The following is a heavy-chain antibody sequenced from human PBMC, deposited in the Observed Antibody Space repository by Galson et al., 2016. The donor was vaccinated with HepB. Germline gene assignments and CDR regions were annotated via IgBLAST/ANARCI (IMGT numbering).Heavy chain of an antibody. CDR3: ARVGGYHTNYYFDS. D-gene: IGHD5-12*01. CDR1: GFTVSSNY. V-gene: IGHV3-53*01. Sequence: SLRLSCAASGFTVSSNYMTWVRQAPGKGLEWVSIIYGGVTTYYTDSVKGRFSISRDSSKNTLYLQMHSLRAEDTAVYYCARVGGYHTNYYFDSWGQGTLVLVSS. J-gene: IGHJ4*02. CDR2: IYGGVTT.